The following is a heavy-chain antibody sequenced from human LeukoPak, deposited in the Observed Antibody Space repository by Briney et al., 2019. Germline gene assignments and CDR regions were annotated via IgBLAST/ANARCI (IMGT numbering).Heavy chain of an antibody. CDR1: GFTFSSYG. J-gene: IGHJ4*02. D-gene: IGHD3-22*01. CDR2: IRYDGSNK. V-gene: IGHV3-30*02. CDR3: ATLPYYYDSSGSYYFDY. Sequence: GGSLRLSCAASGFTFSSYGMHWVRQAPGKGLGWVAFIRYDGSNKYYADSVKGRFTISRDNSKNTLYLQMNSLRVEDTAVYYCATLPYYYDSSGSYYFDYWGQGTLVTVSS.